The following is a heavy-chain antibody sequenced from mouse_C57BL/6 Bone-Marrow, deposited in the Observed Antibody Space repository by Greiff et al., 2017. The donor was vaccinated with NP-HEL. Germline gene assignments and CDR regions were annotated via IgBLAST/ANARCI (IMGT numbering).Heavy chain of an antibody. V-gene: IGHV5-9-1*02. Sequence: EVKLMESGEGLVKPGGSLKLSCAASGFTFSSYAMSWVRQTPEKRLEWVAYISSGGDYIYYADTVKGRFTISRDNARNTLYLQMSSLKSEDTAMYYCTSYYGSSYYAMDYWGQGTSVTVSS. J-gene: IGHJ4*01. CDR1: GFTFSSYA. CDR3: TSYYGSSYYAMDY. CDR2: ISSGGDYI. D-gene: IGHD1-1*01.